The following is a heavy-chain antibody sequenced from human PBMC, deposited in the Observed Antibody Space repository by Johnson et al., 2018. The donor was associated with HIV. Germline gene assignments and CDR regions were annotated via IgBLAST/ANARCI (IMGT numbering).Heavy chain of an antibody. V-gene: IGHV3-30*04. CDR1: GFTFSSYA. CDR3: ARGYGGIYDAFDI. D-gene: IGHD4-23*01. J-gene: IGHJ3*02. Sequence: VQLVESGGGVVQPGRSLRLSCAASGFTFSSYAMHWVRQAPGKGLEWVAVISYDGSNKYYADSVKGRFTISRDNSKNTLYLQMNSLRAEDTAVYYCARGYGGIYDAFDIWGQGTMVTVSS. CDR2: ISYDGSNK.